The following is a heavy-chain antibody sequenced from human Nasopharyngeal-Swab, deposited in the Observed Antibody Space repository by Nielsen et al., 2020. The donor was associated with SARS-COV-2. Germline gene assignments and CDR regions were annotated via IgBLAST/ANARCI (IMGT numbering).Heavy chain of an antibody. CDR3: ASCLGDAFDI. CDR2: IYYSGSA. V-gene: IGHV4-39*01. Sequence: WSRPPPGEGLEWIGSIYYSGSAHYKRSIKSRVTISVDTSKILFSLKQISVTAADTAVYDCASCLGDAFDIWGQGTMVTVSS. J-gene: IGHJ3*02.